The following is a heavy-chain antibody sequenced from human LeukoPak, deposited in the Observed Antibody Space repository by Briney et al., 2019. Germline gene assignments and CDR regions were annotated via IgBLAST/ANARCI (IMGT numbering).Heavy chain of an antibody. CDR3: ARDDNWGFDY. CDR1: GFAFSDYS. J-gene: IGHJ4*02. D-gene: IGHD7-27*01. Sequence: PGGSLRLSCAASGFAFSDYSMNWVRQAPGKGLEWGANIRGSGSGMGSGNYYAGSVKGRFTISRDNAKNSLYLQMNSLRAEDTAFYYCARDDNWGFDYWGQGALVTVSS. V-gene: IGHV3-21*05. CDR2: IRGSGSGM.